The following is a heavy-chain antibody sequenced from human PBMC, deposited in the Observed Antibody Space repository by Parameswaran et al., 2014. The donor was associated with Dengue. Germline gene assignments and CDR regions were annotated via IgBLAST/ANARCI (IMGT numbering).Heavy chain of an antibody. D-gene: IGHD3-10*01. J-gene: IGHJ5*02. CDR2: MNPNSGGA. Sequence: WVRQAPGQGFDWMGWMNPNSGGAEYAQKFQGRVTLTRDTSISTAYMELNSLRSDDTAVYYCARDPRGPWGQGTLVTVSS. CDR3: ARDPRGP. V-gene: IGHV1-2*02.